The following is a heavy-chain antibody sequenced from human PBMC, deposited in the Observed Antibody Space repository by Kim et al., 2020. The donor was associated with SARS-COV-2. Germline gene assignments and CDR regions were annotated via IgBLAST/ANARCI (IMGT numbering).Heavy chain of an antibody. V-gene: IGHV3-30*04. CDR2: ISYDGSNK. CDR3: ARDLIAAAGVGGRPTKNYYYYGMDV. CDR1: GFTFSSYA. Sequence: GGSLRLSCAASGFTFSSYAMHWVRQAPGKGLEWVAVISYDGSNKYYVDSVKGRFTISRDNSKNTLYLQMNSLRAEDTAVYYCARDLIAAAGVGGRPTKNYYYYGMDVWGQGTTVTVSS. D-gene: IGHD6-13*01. J-gene: IGHJ6*02.